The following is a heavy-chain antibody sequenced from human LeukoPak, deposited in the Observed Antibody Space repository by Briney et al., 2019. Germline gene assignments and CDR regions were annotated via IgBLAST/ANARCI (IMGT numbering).Heavy chain of an antibody. V-gene: IGHV3-23*01. CDR3: AIDPNWGTHS. Sequence: GGSLRLSCAASGFTFSSYAMSWVRQAPGKGLEWVSAISGSDGSTYYADSVKGRFTISRDNSKNALYLQMNSLRVEDTAVYYCAIDPNWGTHSWGQGVLVTVSS. CDR1: GFTFSSYA. J-gene: IGHJ4*02. D-gene: IGHD3-16*01. CDR2: ISGSDGST.